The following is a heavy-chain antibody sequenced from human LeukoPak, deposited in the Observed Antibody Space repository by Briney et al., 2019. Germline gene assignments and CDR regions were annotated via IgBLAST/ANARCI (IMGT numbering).Heavy chain of an antibody. J-gene: IGHJ5*02. CDR2: ISSSGSTI. D-gene: IGHD3-9*01. CDR1: GFTFSSYE. CDR3: AGLPKYDILTANWFDP. V-gene: IGHV3-48*03. Sequence: PGGSLRLSCAASGFTFSSYEMNWVRQAPGKGLEWVSYISSSGSTIYYADSVKGRFTISRDNAKNSLYLQMNSLRAEDTAVYYCAGLPKYDILTANWFDPWGQGTLVTVSS.